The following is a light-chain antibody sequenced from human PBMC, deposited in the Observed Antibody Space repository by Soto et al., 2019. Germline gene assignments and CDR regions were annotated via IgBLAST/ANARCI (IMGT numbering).Light chain of an antibody. CDR3: SSYTSSSTLLYV. CDR2: DVS. CDR1: SSDVGGYNY. J-gene: IGLJ1*01. V-gene: IGLV2-14*01. Sequence: SVLTQPASGTGAPGEWISISNNGTSSDVGGYNYVSWYQQHPGKAPKLMIYDVSNRPSGVSNRFSGSKSGNTASLTISGLQAEDEADYYCSSYTSSSTLLYVFGTGTKVTVL.